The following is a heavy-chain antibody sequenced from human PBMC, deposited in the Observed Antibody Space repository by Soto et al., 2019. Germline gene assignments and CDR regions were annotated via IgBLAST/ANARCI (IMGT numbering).Heavy chain of an antibody. D-gene: IGHD3-3*01. CDR3: AHRVLRTVFGLVTTTAIYFDF. CDR2: IYWDDDK. V-gene: IGHV2-5*02. J-gene: IGHJ4*02. Sequence: QITLNESGPTQVKPRQTLTLTCTFSGFSLTTSGVGVGWIRQSPGKAPEWLALIYWDDDKRYSPSLKSRLTLTKDTSKNQVVLTMPDLDPADTATYYCAHRVLRTVFGLVTTTAIYFDFWGQGTPVAVSS. CDR1: GFSLTTSGVG.